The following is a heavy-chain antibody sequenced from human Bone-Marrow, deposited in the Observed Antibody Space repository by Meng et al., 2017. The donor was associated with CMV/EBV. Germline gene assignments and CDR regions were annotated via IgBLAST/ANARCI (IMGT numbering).Heavy chain of an antibody. J-gene: IGHJ6*02. Sequence: GESLKISCAASGFTFSNAWMSWVRQAPGKGLEWVGRIKSKTDGGTTDYAAPVKGRFTISRDDSKNTLYLQMNSLKTADTAVYYCARVTRVHRMYYAFWSGPGGDYYGMDVWGQGTTVTVSS. CDR3: ARVTRVHRMYYAFWSGPGGDYYGMDV. D-gene: IGHD3-3*01. V-gene: IGHV3-15*01. CDR1: GFTFSNAW. CDR2: IKSKTDGGTT.